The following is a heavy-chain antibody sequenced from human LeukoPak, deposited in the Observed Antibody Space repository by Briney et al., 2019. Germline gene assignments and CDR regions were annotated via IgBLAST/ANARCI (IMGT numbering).Heavy chain of an antibody. J-gene: IGHJ4*02. CDR1: RFTFSNYG. CDR3: AKDGGSLGEVRD. V-gene: IGHV3-23*01. Sequence: GGSLRPSCAASRFTFSNYGMNWVRQAPGKGLEWVSVISGGGGSTYYADSVMGRFTISRDNSKDTLYLQMNSLRAEDTAVYYCAKDGGSLGEVRDWGQGTLVTVSS. D-gene: IGHD3-16*01. CDR2: ISGGGGST.